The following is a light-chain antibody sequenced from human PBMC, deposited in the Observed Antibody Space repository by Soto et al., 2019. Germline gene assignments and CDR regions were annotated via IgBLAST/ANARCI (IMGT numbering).Light chain of an antibody. V-gene: IGKV3-15*01. CDR2: GAY. CDR1: QNINNN. J-gene: IGKJ2*01. CDR3: QHYGTSSST. Sequence: EIVMTQSPATLSVSPGERATLFCRASQNINNNLAWYQQKPGQAPRLLIYGAYTRATGIPATFSGSGSGTEFTLTISSLQSEDFAVYYCQHYGTSSSTFGQGTKLEIK.